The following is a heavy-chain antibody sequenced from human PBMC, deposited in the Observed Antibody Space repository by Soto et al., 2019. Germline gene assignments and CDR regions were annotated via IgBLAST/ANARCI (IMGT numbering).Heavy chain of an antibody. CDR2: ISGSGGST. D-gene: IGHD6-19*01. CDR1: GFTFSSYA. V-gene: IGHV3-23*01. CDR3: AKESTPFPHSGCKCYFDY. J-gene: IGHJ4*02. Sequence: GGSLRLSCAASGFTFSSYAMSWVRQAPGKGLEWVSAISGSGGSTYYADSVKGRFTISRDNSKNTLYLQMNSLRAEDTAVYYCAKESTPFPHSGCKCYFDYWGQGTLVTVSS.